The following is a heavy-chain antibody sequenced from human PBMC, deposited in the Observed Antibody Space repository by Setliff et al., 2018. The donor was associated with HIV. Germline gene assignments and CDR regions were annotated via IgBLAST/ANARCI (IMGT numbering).Heavy chain of an antibody. CDR2: INSGDTTT. Sequence: PGGSLRLSCAASGFPFTSFSINWVRQGPGKGLVWVSRINSGDTTTNYADSVKGRFTISRDDAKNTLFLQMSSLRPEDTAVYYCARSPANTGYWVTPLWYMDVWGKGTTVTVSS. D-gene: IGHD3-9*01. V-gene: IGHV3-74*01. CDR3: ARSPANTGYWVTPLWYMDV. CDR1: GFPFTSFS. J-gene: IGHJ6*03.